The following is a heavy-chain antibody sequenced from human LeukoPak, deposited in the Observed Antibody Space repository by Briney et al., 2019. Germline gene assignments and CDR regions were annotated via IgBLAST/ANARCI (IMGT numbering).Heavy chain of an antibody. Sequence: GGSLRLSCAASGFTFSSYSMNWVRQAPGKGLEWVSSISSSSSYIYYADSVKGRFTISRDNAKNSLYLQMNSLRAEDTAVYYCASPTATGGTYYYYMDVWGKGTTVTVSS. CDR2: ISSSSSYI. CDR1: GFTFSSYS. J-gene: IGHJ6*03. CDR3: ASPTATGGTYYYYMDV. D-gene: IGHD5-24*01. V-gene: IGHV3-21*01.